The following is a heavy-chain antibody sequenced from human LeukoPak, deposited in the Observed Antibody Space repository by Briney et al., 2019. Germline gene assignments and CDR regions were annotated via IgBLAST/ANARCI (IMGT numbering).Heavy chain of an antibody. J-gene: IGHJ4*02. D-gene: IGHD6-13*01. CDR2: IYTTGST. CDR3: ARQIASAGTAGFDF. Sequence: SETLSLTCTVSGGSISSYYWSWLRQPAGKGLECLGVIYTTGSTNYNPSLKSRVTMSVDTSKNQFSLRLRSVTAADTAVYYCARQIASAGTAGFDFWGQGALVTVSS. CDR1: GGSISSYY. V-gene: IGHV4-4*07.